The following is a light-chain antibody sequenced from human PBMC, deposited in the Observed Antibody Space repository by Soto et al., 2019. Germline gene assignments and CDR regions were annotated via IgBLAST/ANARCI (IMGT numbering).Light chain of an antibody. CDR3: QKYHNWPT. J-gene: IGKJ1*01. CDR2: GAS. CDR1: QSVSSN. Sequence: EILMAQSPATLSVSPGERATLSCRASQSVSSNLAWYQQRPGQAPRLLIYGASTRATGIPARLSGSRSGTEFTLTISSLPSEDFAVYYCQKYHNWPTFGQGTKVDIK. V-gene: IGKV3-15*01.